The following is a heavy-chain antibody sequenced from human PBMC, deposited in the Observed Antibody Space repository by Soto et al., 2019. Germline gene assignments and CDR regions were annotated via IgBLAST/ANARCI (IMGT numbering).Heavy chain of an antibody. V-gene: IGHV3-9*01. J-gene: IGHJ4*02. Sequence: DVQLVESGGGLVQPGRSLRLSCAASGFTFDDYAMHWVRQAPGKGLEWVSGISWNSGSIGYADSVKGRFTISRDNAKNSLYLQMNSLRAEDTALYYCAKDGVVGNWNYGSWGIDYWGQGTLVTVSS. CDR1: GFTFDDYA. CDR2: ISWNSGSI. D-gene: IGHD1-7*01. CDR3: AKDGVVGNWNYGSWGIDY.